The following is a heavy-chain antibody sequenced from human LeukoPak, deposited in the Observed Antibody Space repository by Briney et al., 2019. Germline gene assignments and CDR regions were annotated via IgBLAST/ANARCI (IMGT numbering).Heavy chain of an antibody. J-gene: IGHJ4*02. Sequence: SETLSLTCTVSGGSISSYYWSWIRQPPGKGLEWIGYIYHSGSTKYNPSLKSRVTISVDTSKNQFSLKLSSVTAADTAVYYCAKGVRVATSTGYFDYWGQGTLVTVSS. CDR2: IYHSGST. CDR1: GGSISSYY. V-gene: IGHV4-59*01. D-gene: IGHD5-12*01. CDR3: AKGVRVATSTGYFDY.